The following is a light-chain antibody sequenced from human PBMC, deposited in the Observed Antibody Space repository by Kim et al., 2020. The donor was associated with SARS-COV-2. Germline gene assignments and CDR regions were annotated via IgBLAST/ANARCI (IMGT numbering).Light chain of an antibody. Sequence: GDRVTITGRDSPNNSTWLAWYKQKPGKPPNALISDASSLESGVPSRFSGSGSGTEFTLTISSLQPDDFATYYCQEYNSDFTFGPGTKVDIK. J-gene: IGKJ3*01. CDR3: QEYNSDFT. CDR1: PNNSTW. CDR2: DAS. V-gene: IGKV1-5*01.